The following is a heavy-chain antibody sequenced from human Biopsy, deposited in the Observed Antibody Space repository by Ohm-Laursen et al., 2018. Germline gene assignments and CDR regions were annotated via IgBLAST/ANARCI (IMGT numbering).Heavy chain of an antibody. V-gene: IGHV4-59*05. CDR2: IFYRGST. Sequence: TLSLTCTVSGGSFTGHYWSWIRQPPGKGLEWIGRIFYRGSTHYKPSLKSRVNISVDTSKNQFSLKLNSVTAADTAVYYCARDYDTSGYYYVSWGQGTLVTVSS. CDR3: ARDYDTSGYYYVS. D-gene: IGHD3-22*01. CDR1: GGSFTGHY. J-gene: IGHJ5*02.